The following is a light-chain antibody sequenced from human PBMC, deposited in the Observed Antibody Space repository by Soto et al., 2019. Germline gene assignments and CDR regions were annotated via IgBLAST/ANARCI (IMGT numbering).Light chain of an antibody. V-gene: IGKV3-15*01. CDR3: QQYNSWPWT. CDR2: GAS. Sequence: EMVMTQSPATLSVSPGVRATLSCRASRSVTTNLAWYQQTPGQAPRLLIYGASTRATGLPPRFSASGSGTEFTLTISSLQSEDFAVYYCQQYNSWPWTFGQGTKVEMK. J-gene: IGKJ1*01. CDR1: RSVTTN.